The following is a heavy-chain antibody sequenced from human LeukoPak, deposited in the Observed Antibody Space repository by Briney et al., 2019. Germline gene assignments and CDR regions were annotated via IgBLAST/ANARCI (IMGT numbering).Heavy chain of an antibody. V-gene: IGHV3-9*01. CDR3: AAGYDSSGYYVRYFEY. J-gene: IGHJ4*02. Sequence: GRSLRLSCAASGFTFDDYAMYWLRQAPGKGLEWVSGINWNSGIIGYADSVKGRFTISRDNAKNSLYLQMNSLKTEDTALYYCAAGYDSSGYYVRYFEYWGQGTLVTVSS. D-gene: IGHD3-22*01. CDR2: INWNSGII. CDR1: GFTFDDYA.